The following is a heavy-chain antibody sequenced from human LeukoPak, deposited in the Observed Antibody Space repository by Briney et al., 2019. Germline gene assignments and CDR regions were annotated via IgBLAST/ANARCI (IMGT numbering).Heavy chain of an antibody. CDR1: GFTFSSYW. J-gene: IGHJ3*02. Sequence: PGGSLRLSCAASGFTFSSYWMSWVRQAPGKGLEWVANIKQDGSEKYYVDSVKGRFTISRDNSKNTLYLQMNSLRAEDTAVYYCARVPRDWIVVVKNDAFDIWGQGTMVTVSS. CDR3: ARVPRDWIVVVKNDAFDI. CDR2: IKQDGSEK. V-gene: IGHV3-7*01. D-gene: IGHD3-22*01.